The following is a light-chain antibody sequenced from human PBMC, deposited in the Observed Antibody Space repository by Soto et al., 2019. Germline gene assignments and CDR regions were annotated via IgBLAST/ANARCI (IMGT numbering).Light chain of an antibody. CDR1: QSVGNY. J-gene: IGKJ4*01. CDR3: QQYIRWPLT. Sequence: EIVLTQSPATLSLSPGDTATVSCRASQSVGNYLAWYQQKPGQAPRLFIYDASTRATGIPARFSGSGSGTEFTLTISSLQSEDFAVYYCQQYIRWPLTFGGGTKVDI. CDR2: DAS. V-gene: IGKV3-15*01.